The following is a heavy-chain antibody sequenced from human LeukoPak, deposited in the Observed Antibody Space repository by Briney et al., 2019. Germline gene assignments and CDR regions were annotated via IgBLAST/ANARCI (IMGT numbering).Heavy chain of an antibody. CDR1: GFTFSSYW. J-gene: IGHJ4*02. CDR3: TRSLSGYDYSPDY. V-gene: IGHV3-74*03. Sequence: PGGSLRLSCAASGFTFSSYWMQWVRQAPGKGLVWVSRINSDGSSTAYADSVKGRFTISRDNAKNTLYLQMNSLRAEDTAVYYCTRSLSGYDYSPDYWGQGTLVTVSS. D-gene: IGHD6-25*01. CDR2: INSDGSST.